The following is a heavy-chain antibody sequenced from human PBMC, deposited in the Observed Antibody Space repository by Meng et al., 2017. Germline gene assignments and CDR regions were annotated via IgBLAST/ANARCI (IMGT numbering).Heavy chain of an antibody. J-gene: IGHJ4*02. CDR3: ARATYYYDSSGYYYYFDY. Sequence: LRLSCTVSGGSISSGSYYWSWIRQPAGKGLEWIGRIYTSGSTNYNPSLKSRVTTSVDTSKNLFSLKLSSVTAADTAVYYCARATYYYDSSGYYYYFDYWGQGTLVTVSS. V-gene: IGHV4-61*02. CDR2: IYTSGST. D-gene: IGHD3-22*01. CDR1: GGSISSGSYY.